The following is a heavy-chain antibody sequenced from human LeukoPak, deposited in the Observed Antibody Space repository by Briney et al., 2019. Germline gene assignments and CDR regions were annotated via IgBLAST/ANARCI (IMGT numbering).Heavy chain of an antibody. Sequence: GGSLRLSCAASGFTFSSYAMSWVRQAPGKGLEWVSAISGSGGSTYYADSVKGRFTISRDNSKNTLYLQMNSLRAEDTAVYYCAKSEGPLRYFDWLSPTFDYWGQGTLVTVSS. V-gene: IGHV3-23*01. CDR1: GFTFSSYA. J-gene: IGHJ4*02. CDR2: ISGSGGST. CDR3: AKSEGPLRYFDWLSPTFDY. D-gene: IGHD3-9*01.